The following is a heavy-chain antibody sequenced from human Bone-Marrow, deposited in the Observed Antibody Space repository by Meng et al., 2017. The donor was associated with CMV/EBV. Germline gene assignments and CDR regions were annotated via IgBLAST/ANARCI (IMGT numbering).Heavy chain of an antibody. J-gene: IGHJ5*02. CDR3: ARGGGWFRELLQQLWFDP. Sequence: VSSYAISCVRQAPGQGLEWMGGIIPILGIANYAQKFQGRVTITADKSTSKAYMELSSLRSEDTAVYYCARGGGWFRELLQQLWFDPWGQGTLVTVSS. CDR1: VSSYA. V-gene: IGHV1-69*10. D-gene: IGHD3-10*01. CDR2: IIPILGIA.